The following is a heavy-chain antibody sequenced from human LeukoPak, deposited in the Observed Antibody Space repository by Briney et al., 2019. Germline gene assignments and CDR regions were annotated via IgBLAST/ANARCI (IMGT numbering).Heavy chain of an antibody. CDR1: GFTFSSYT. D-gene: IGHD3-22*01. V-gene: IGHV3-48*01. CDR3: ARLSYDSSGGDAFDI. CDR2: ISSSYSTI. J-gene: IGHJ3*02. Sequence: GGSLRLSCAASGFTFSSYTMNWVRQAPGKGLEWVSYISSSYSTIYYADSVKGRFTVSRDNAKNSLFLQMNSLRAEDTAVYYCARLSYDSSGGDAFDIWGQGTMVTVSS.